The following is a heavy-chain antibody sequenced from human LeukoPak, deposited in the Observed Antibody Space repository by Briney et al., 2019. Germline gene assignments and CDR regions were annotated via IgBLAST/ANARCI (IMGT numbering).Heavy chain of an antibody. CDR2: ISGSGGST. V-gene: IGHV3-23*01. CDR3: AKAGWLRLRPPAFDY. Sequence: GGSLRLSCAVSGFTFSSYWMSWVRQAPGKGLEWVSAISGSGGSTYYADSVKGRFTISRDNSKNTLYLQMNSLRAEDTAVYYCAKAGWLRLRPPAFDYWGQGTLVTVSS. J-gene: IGHJ4*02. CDR1: GFTFSSYW. D-gene: IGHD5-12*01.